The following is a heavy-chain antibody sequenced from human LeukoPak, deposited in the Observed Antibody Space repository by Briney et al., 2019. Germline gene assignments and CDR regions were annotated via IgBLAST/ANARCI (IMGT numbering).Heavy chain of an antibody. CDR1: GFTFTSSA. D-gene: IGHD2-15*01. CDR3: AARGVVEARAFDI. Sequence: SVKVSCTASGFTFTSSAVQWVRQARGQRLEWIGWIVVGSGNTNYAQKFQERVTITRDMSTSTAYMELSSLRSEDTAVYYCAARGVVEARAFDIWGQGTMVTVSS. J-gene: IGHJ3*02. V-gene: IGHV1-58*01. CDR2: IVVGSGNT.